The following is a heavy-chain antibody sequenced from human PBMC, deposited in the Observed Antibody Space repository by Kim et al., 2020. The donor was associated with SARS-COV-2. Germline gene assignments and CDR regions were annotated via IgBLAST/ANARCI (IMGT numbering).Heavy chain of an antibody. Sequence: TSYHPSLQSRVTMSIGTPKNQFSLKLSSVTVADTAVYFCARLNSGYIPLDHWGLGTLVTVSS. V-gene: IGHV4-31*02. D-gene: IGHD5-12*01. CDR2: T. CDR3: ARLNSGYIPLDH. J-gene: IGHJ1*01.